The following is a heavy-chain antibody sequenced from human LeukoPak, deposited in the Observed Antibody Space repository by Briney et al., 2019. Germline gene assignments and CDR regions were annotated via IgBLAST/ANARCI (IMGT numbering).Heavy chain of an antibody. CDR1: GFTFRSYA. D-gene: IGHD2-2*01. Sequence: PVRSPRLSCAASGFTFRSYATHGGCDAPGGGVGRVAVISYVGSDKYYADSAKGRFTISRDNSNNTLYLQMNSLRAEDTAVYYCARDLADCSSTSCYFSDLDYCGQGSLVTASS. V-gene: IGHV3-30-3*01. J-gene: IGHJ4*02. CDR3: ARDLADCSSTSCYFSDLDY. CDR2: ISYVGSDK.